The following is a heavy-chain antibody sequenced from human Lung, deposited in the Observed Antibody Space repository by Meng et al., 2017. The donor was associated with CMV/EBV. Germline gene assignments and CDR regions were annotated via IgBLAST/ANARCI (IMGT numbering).Heavy chain of an antibody. D-gene: IGHD3-10*01. J-gene: IGHJ1*01. V-gene: IGHV4-4*02. CDR1: GCSISTSHS. Sequence: QVQPLEWGPGLLTPSATLSHTCAVSGCSISTSHSWGWFRQPPGKGLEWCGEIPQRGSSAYNPSLKSRVSMSIDKSKNQFSLKLTSVTAADTAVYHCLRRSGGSVWGQGTLVTVSS. CDR3: LRRSGGSV. CDR2: IPQRGSS.